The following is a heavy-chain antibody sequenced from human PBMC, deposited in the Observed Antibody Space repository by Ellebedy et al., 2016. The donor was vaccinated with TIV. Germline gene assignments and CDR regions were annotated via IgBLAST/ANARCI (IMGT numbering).Heavy chain of an antibody. CDR1: GFTFSDHY. CDR2: IRNKANSYAT. D-gene: IGHD1-26*01. V-gene: IGHV3-72*01. CDR3: LVGATTDRWFDP. Sequence: GESLKISXAASGFTFSDHYMDWVRQAPGKGLEWVGRIRNKANSYATEYAASVKGRFTISRDDLQNSLFLQMNSLKTEDTAVYYCLVGATTDRWFDPWGQGTLVTVSS. J-gene: IGHJ5*02.